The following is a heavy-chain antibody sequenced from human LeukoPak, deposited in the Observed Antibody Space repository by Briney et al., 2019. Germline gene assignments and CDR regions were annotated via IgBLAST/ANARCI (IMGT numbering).Heavy chain of an antibody. V-gene: IGHV4-30-4*01. D-gene: IGHD1-26*01. CDR1: GGSISSGDYY. CDR3: ARLKVDANNYFDY. CDR2: IYYSGSS. Sequence: PSQTLSLTCTVSGGSISSGDYYWSWIRQPPGKGLEWIGYIYYSGSSYFSPSLKSRVTISVDTSKNQFSLKLSSVTAADTALYYCARLKVDANNYFDYWGRGTLVTVSS. J-gene: IGHJ4*02.